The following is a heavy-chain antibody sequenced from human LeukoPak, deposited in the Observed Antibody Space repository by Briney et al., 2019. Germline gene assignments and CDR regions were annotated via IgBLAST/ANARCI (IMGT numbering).Heavy chain of an antibody. CDR1: GYSFTTYW. J-gene: IGHJ2*01. Sequence: GESLKISCTGFGYSFTTYWIGWVRQMPGKGLEWMGIIYPGDSDTRYSPSFQGQVTISADKSISTAYLQWSSLKASDTAMYYCARQSPLWYFDLWGRGTLVTVSS. CDR3: ARQSPLWYFDL. V-gene: IGHV5-51*01. CDR2: IYPGDSDT.